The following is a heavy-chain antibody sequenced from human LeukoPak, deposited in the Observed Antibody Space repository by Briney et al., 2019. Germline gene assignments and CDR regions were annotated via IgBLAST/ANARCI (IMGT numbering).Heavy chain of an antibody. V-gene: IGHV3-9*01. CDR3: AKDMEVAHRSYYYYGMDV. Sequence: GGSLRLSCAASGFTFDDYAMHWVRQAPGKGLEWVSGISWNSGSIGYADSVKGRFAISRDNAKNSLYLQMNSLRAEDTALYYCAKDMEVAHRSYYYYGMDVWGQGTTVTVSS. CDR1: GFTFDDYA. J-gene: IGHJ6*02. D-gene: IGHD2-15*01. CDR2: ISWNSGSI.